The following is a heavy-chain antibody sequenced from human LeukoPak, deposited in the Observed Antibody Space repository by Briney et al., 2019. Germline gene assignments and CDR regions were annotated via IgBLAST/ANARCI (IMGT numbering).Heavy chain of an antibody. CDR3: AIGYQRPDY. Sequence: PGRSLRLSCAASGFTFSTYTMNWVRQAPGKWLEWVSSISRTRNNINYADSVKGRFTISRDNAMNSVHLQMNSLRVDDTAVYYWAIGYQRPDYWGQGTLITGSS. J-gene: IGHJ4*02. V-gene: IGHV3-21*01. CDR1: GFTFSTYT. D-gene: IGHD2-2*01. CDR2: ISRTRNNI.